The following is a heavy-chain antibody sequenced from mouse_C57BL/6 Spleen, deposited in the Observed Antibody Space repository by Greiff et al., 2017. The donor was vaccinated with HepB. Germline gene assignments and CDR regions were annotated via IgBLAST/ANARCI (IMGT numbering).Heavy chain of an antibody. CDR1: GYTFTSYD. V-gene: IGHV1-85*01. Sequence: VKLVESGPELVKPGASVKLSCKASGYTFTSYDINWVKQRPGQGLEWIGWIYPRDGSTKYNEKFKGKATLTVDTSSSTAYMELHSLTSEDSAVYFCASHYGLRPAWFAYWGQGTLVTVSA. D-gene: IGHD1-1*01. CDR3: ASHYGLRPAWFAY. J-gene: IGHJ3*01. CDR2: IYPRDGST.